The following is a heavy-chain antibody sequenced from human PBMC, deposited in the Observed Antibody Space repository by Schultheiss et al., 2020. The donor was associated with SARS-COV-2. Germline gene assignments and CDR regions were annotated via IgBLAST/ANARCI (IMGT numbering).Heavy chain of an antibody. J-gene: IGHJ6*03. Sequence: GGSLRLSCAASGFTFSSYWMHWVRQAPGKGLVWVSRINSDGSSTSYADSVKGRFTISRDNAKNTLYLQMNSLRAEDTAVYYCARDRRYYDILTVPQTYYYYMDVWGKGTTVTVSS. CDR2: INSDGSST. CDR1: GFTFSSYW. V-gene: IGHV3-74*01. D-gene: IGHD3-9*01. CDR3: ARDRRYYDILTVPQTYYYYMDV.